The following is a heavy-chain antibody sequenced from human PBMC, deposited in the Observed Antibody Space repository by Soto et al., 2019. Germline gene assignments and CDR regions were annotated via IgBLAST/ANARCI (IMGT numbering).Heavy chain of an antibody. CDR2: IYADGRT. V-gene: IGHV3-66*01. CDR3: AREGGWLNWFEP. J-gene: IGHJ5*02. CDR1: GGIVSTIY. Sequence: WRSLRLLWAAAGGIVSTIYMSCVRQAPGKGLEWVSTIYADGRTYYADSVKGRFTMSRDDVKNTLFLQMNSLRDEDTAVYYCAREGGWLNWFEPWGQGTLVTVSS. D-gene: IGHD6-19*01.